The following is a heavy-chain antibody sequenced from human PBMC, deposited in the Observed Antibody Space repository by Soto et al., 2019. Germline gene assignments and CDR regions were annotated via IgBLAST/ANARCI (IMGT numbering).Heavy chain of an antibody. CDR2: IKQDGSEK. D-gene: IGHD3-10*01. CDR1: GFPFSSYW. Sequence: GGSLRLSCAASGFPFSSYWMSWVRQAPGKGLEWVANIKQDGSEKYYVDSVKGRFTISRDNAKNSLYLQMNSLRAEDTAVYYSARVYPQLVYFDYWGQGTRVTVSS. CDR3: ARVYPQLVYFDY. J-gene: IGHJ4*02. V-gene: IGHV3-7*01.